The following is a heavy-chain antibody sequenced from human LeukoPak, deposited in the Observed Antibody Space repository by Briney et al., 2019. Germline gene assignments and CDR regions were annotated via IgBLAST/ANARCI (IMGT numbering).Heavy chain of an antibody. CDR2: ISYDGSNK. Sequence: GGSLRLSCAASGFTFSSYGMHWVRQAPGKGLEWVAVISYDGSNKYYADSVKGRFTISRDNSKNTLYLQMSSLRAEDTAVYYCAKEDVAVAGSFDYWGQGTLVTASS. CDR1: GFTFSSYG. J-gene: IGHJ4*02. CDR3: AKEDVAVAGSFDY. V-gene: IGHV3-30*18. D-gene: IGHD6-19*01.